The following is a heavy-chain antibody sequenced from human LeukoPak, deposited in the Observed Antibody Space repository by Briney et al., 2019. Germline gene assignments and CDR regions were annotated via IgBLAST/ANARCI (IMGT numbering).Heavy chain of an antibody. D-gene: IGHD6-13*01. CDR1: GGTFSSYA. CDR2: IIPIFDTA. Sequence: SVKASCKASGGTFSSYAISWVRQAPGQGLEWIGGIIPIFDTANYAQKFQGRVTITADKSTSTAYMELSSVTAADTAVYYCARATELVGYYGMDVWGKGTTVTVSS. CDR3: ARATELVGYYGMDV. J-gene: IGHJ6*04. V-gene: IGHV1-69*06.